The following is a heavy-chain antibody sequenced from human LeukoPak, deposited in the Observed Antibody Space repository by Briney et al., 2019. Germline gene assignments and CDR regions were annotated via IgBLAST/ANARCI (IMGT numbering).Heavy chain of an antibody. Sequence: ESLCLSSTLPAGSLSSSSSYWSWIRHPPGRGLEWVGYISYTVHSDYNPSLKSRVTISIDTSKNQFSLRLSSVTAADTAIYYCARVPAAGTGPDYRGQGTLVTVSS. CDR3: ARVPAAGTGPDY. CDR2: ISYTVHS. CDR1: AGSLSSSSSY. V-gene: IGHV4-61*01. J-gene: IGHJ4*02. D-gene: IGHD6-13*01.